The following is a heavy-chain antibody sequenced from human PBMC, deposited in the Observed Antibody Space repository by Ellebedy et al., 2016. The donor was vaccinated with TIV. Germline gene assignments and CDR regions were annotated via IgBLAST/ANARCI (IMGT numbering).Heavy chain of an antibody. D-gene: IGHD3-22*01. V-gene: IGHV3-48*01. J-gene: IGHJ4*02. CDR2: MSSSTNII. CDR1: GFTFSSYS. CDR3: ARGHYYDSSGYYGH. Sequence: PGGSLRLSCAASGFTFSSYSMNWVRQAPGKGLEWVSYMSSSTNIIYYADSVKGRFTISRDDAKNSLYLQMNSLRGEDTAVYYCARGHYYDSSGYYGHWGQGTLVTVSS.